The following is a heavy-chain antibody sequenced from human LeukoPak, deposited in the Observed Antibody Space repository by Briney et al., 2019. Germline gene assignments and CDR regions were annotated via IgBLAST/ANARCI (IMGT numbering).Heavy chain of an antibody. V-gene: IGHV3-23*01. D-gene: IGHD3-10*01. CDR1: GLTFSSYA. J-gene: IGHJ4*02. CDR2: ISGSGGST. Sequence: PGGSLRLSCAASGLTFSSYAMSWVRQAPGKGLEWVSAISGSGGSTYYADSVKGRFTISRDNSKNTLYLQMNSLRAEDTAVYYCAKNPHVLLWFGELSYWGQGTLVTVSS. CDR3: AKNPHVLLWFGELSY.